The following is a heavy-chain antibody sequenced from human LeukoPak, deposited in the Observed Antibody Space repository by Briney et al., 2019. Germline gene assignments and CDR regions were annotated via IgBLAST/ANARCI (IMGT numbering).Heavy chain of an antibody. CDR2: IWSDGSTR. CDR1: EFIYSHYA. CDR3: ARDAQRGFDYSNSLEY. J-gene: IGHJ4*01. V-gene: IGHV3-33*01. D-gene: IGHD4-11*01. Sequence: PGGSLRLSCAASEFIYSHYAMHWVRQAPGKGLEGLPVIWSDGSTRFYAGSVKGRFTISRDNSQNTLFLQMNSLRAEDTAMYYCARDAQRGFDYSNSLEYWGHGTLVTVSS.